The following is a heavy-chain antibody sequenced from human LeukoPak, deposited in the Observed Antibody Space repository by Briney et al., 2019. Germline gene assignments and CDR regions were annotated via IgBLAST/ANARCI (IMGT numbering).Heavy chain of an antibody. CDR3: ARRGAARPGGSYSMDV. V-gene: IGHV4-59*01. CDR1: GGSISSYH. J-gene: IGHJ6*02. Sequence: SETLSLTCTVSGGSISSYHWSWIRQPPGKGLEYIGYIYNSGSTNYKPSLKSRVTISIDTSKNQLSLKLSSVTTADTAVYYCARRGAARPGGSYSMDVWGQGTTVTVSS. CDR2: IYNSGST. D-gene: IGHD6-6*01.